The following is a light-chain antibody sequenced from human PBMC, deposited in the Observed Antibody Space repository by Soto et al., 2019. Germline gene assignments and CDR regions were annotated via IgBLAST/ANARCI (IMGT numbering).Light chain of an antibody. Sequence: EIVLTQSPGTLSLSPGERATLFCRASQSVSSSYLAWYQQKPGQAPRLLIYGASSRATGIPDRFSGSGSGTDFTRTISRLEPENFAVYYCQQYASSPSFGQGTKLEIK. J-gene: IGKJ2*01. CDR2: GAS. CDR1: QSVSSSY. V-gene: IGKV3-20*01. CDR3: QQYASSPS.